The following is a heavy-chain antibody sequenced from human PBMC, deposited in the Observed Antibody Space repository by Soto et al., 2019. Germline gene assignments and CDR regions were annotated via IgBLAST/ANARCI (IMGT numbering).Heavy chain of an antibody. J-gene: IGHJ4*02. V-gene: IGHV4-59*08. CDR2: IYYSGST. D-gene: IGHD2-15*01. Sequence: PSETLSLTCTVSGASISSYYWSWIRQPPGKGLEWIGYIYYSGSTNYNPSLKSRVTISVDTSKNQFSLKLSSVTAADTAVYYCARHTPAISISDHWGQGTLVTVSS. CDR3: ARHTPAISISDH. CDR1: GASISSYY.